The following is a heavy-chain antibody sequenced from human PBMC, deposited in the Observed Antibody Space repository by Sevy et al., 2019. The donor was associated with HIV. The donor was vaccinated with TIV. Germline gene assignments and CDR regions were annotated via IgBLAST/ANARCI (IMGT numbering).Heavy chain of an antibody. D-gene: IGHD3-22*01. V-gene: IGHV4-59*01. CDR3: ARWRRRGPYYYDSSGFNYFDY. CDR2: IYYSGST. J-gene: IGHJ4*02. CDR1: GGSISSYY. Sequence: SETLSLTYTVSGGSISSYYWSWIRQPPGKGLEWIGYIYYSGSTNYNPSLKSRVTISVDTSKNQFSLKLSSVTAADTAVYYCARWRRRGPYYYDSSGFNYFDYWGQGTLVTVSS.